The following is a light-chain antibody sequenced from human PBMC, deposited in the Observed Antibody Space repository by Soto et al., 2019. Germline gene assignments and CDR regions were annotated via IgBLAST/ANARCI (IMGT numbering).Light chain of an antibody. CDR1: NIGSKS. V-gene: IGLV3-21*02. Sequence: SYELTQAPSMSVAPGQTARITCGGNNIGSKSVHWYQQRPGQAPVVVIYDVTDRPSGIPERFSGSNSGNTATLTISGVEAGDEADYYCQVRETNTDHLVFGGGTKLTVL. CDR2: DVT. CDR3: QVRETNTDHLV. J-gene: IGLJ3*02.